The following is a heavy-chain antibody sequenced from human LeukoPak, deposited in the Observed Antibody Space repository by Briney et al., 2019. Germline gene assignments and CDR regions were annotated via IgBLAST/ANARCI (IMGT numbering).Heavy chain of an antibody. CDR3: ARDPRMVRYSSGWYYFDY. CDR1: GYVFTIYG. D-gene: IGHD6-19*01. V-gene: IGHV1-18*03. J-gene: IGHJ4*02. CDR2: ISPYNGNT. Sequence: GASVKVSCKASGYVFTIYGISWVRQAPGQGLEWVGWISPYNGNTNYAQKLQGRVTMTTDTSTSTAYMELRSLRSEDMAVYYCARDPRMVRYSSGWYYFDYWGQGTLVTVSS.